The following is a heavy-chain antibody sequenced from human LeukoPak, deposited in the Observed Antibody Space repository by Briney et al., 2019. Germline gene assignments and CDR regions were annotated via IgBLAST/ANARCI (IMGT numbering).Heavy chain of an antibody. V-gene: IGHV3-23*01. CDR2: ISGSGGST. CDR1: GFTFSSYG. CDR3: ARDELQYYYDSSGTDYYMDV. D-gene: IGHD3-22*01. J-gene: IGHJ6*03. Sequence: GGSLRLSCAASGFTFSSYGMSWVRQAPGKGLEWVSAISGSGGSTYYADSVKGRFTISRDNSKNTLYLQMNSLRAEDTAVYYCARDELQYYYDSSGTDYYMDVWGKGTTVTVSS.